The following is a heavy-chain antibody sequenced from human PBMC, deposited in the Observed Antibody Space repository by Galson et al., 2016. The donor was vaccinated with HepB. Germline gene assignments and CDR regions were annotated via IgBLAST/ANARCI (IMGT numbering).Heavy chain of an antibody. J-gene: IGHJ6*02. CDR3: AKVKGCINGICYDDYYYYCGVDV. Sequence: SLRLSCAGSEFTFSSSGMHWVRQAPGKGLEWVAVISYDDGKNKYYADSVKGRFTISRDNSENTMYLQMNSLRAEDTSVYYCAKVKGCINGICYDDYYYYCGVDVWGQGTTVIVSS. V-gene: IGHV3-30*18. CDR2: ISYDDGKNK. CDR1: EFTFSSSG. D-gene: IGHD2-8*01.